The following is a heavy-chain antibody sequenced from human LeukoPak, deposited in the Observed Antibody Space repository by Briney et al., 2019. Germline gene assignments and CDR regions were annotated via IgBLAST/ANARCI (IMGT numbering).Heavy chain of an antibody. V-gene: IGHV3-53*01. D-gene: IGHD2-8*01. J-gene: IGHJ4*02. Sequence: GGSLRLSCAASGLTVSSNYMNWVRQAPGKGLEWVSALYIGGNTYYADSVRGRFTISRDNSKNTLYLQMNSLRAEDTAVYYCAKDYNGVTYFDYWGQGTLVTVSS. CDR3: AKDYNGVTYFDY. CDR1: GLTVSSNY. CDR2: LYIGGNT.